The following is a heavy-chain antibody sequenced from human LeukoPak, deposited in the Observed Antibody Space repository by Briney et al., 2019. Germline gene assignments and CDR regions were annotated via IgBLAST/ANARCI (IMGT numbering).Heavy chain of an antibody. V-gene: IGHV4-38-2*02. CDR3: ARGPPDFYNSGSYYNGYNWFDS. J-gene: IGHJ5*01. D-gene: IGHD3-10*01. CDR1: GYSISSGYY. Sequence: PSETLSLTCTVSGYSISSGYYWGWIRQPPGKGLEWIGSIYHSGSTYYNPSLKSRVTISVDTSKNQFSLKLSSVTAADTAVYYCARGPPDFYNSGSYYNGYNWFDSWGQGTLVTVSS. CDR2: IYHSGST.